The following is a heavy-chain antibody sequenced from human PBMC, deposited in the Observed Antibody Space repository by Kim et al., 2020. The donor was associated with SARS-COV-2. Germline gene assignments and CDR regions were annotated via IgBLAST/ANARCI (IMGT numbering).Heavy chain of an antibody. Sequence: GGSLRLSCAASGFTFSSYWMSWVRQAPGKGLEWVANIKQDGSEKYYVDSVKGRFTISRDNAKNSLYLQMNSLRAEDTAVYYCARDGRWILWFGSPDHDAFDIWGQGTMVTVSS. CDR3: ARDGRWILWFGSPDHDAFDI. CDR1: GFTFSSYW. J-gene: IGHJ3*02. D-gene: IGHD3-10*01. CDR2: IKQDGSEK. V-gene: IGHV3-7*01.